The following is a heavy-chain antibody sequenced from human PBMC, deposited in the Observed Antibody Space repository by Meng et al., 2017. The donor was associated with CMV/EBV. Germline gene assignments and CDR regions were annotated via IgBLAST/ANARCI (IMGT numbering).Heavy chain of an antibody. Sequence: GESLKISCAASGFTFSSYSMNWVRHAPGKGLEWVSSISSSSYIYYADSVKGRFTISRDNAKNSLYLQMNSLRAEDTAVYYCAREKDGYNPYYYGMDVWGQGTTVTVSS. CDR2: ISSSSYI. D-gene: IGHD5-24*01. CDR1: GFTFSSYS. V-gene: IGHV3-21*01. CDR3: AREKDGYNPYYYGMDV. J-gene: IGHJ6*02.